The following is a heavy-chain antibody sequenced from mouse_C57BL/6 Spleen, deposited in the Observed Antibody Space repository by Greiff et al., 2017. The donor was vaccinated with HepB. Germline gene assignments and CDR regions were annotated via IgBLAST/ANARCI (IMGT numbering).Heavy chain of an antibody. D-gene: IGHD4-1*01. CDR2: INPYNGGT. J-gene: IGHJ2*01. CDR1: GYTFTDYY. CDR3: ARSGGRNFDY. V-gene: IGHV1-19*01. Sequence: VQLQQSGPVLVKPGASVKMSCKASGYTFTDYYMNWVKQSHGKSLEWIGVINPYNGGTSYNQKFKGKATLTVDKSSSTAYMELNSLTSEDSAVYYCARSGGRNFDYWGQGTTLTVSS.